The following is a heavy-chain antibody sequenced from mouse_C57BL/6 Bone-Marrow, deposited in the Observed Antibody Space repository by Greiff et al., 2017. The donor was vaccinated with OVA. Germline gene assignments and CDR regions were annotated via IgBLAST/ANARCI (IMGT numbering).Heavy chain of an antibody. CDR2: ISNGGGST. CDR1: GFTFSDYY. V-gene: IGHV5-12*01. CDR3: ARHFHYGNSIYYYAMDY. J-gene: IGHJ4*01. Sequence: EVQLVESGGGLVQPGGSLKLSCAASGFTFSDYYMYWVRQTPEKRLEWVAYISNGGGSTYYPDTVKGRFTISRDNAKNTLYLQMSRLKSEDTAMYYCARHFHYGNSIYYYAMDYGGQGTSVTVSS. D-gene: IGHD2-1*01.